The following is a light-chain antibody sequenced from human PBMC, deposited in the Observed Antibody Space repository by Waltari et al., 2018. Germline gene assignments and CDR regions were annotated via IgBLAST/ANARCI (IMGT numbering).Light chain of an antibody. Sequence: DIVMTQSPDSLAMSLGERATINCKSSQSVLYSSNNKNYLAWYQQKPGQPPRLLVYWASTRESGVPDRFSGSGSGTDFTLTISSLQAEDVAVSSCQQYYRTPLTFGGGTRVEIK. V-gene: IGKV4-1*01. CDR3: QQYYRTPLT. CDR1: QSVLYSSNNKNY. CDR2: WAS. J-gene: IGKJ4*01.